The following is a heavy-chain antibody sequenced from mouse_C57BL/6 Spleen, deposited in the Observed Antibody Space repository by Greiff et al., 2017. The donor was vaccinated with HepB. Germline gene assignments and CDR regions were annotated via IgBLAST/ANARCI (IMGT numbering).Heavy chain of an antibody. J-gene: IGHJ4*01. Sequence: QVQLQQPGAELVKPGASVKVSCKASGYTFTSYWMHWVKQRPGQGLEWIGRIHPSDSDTNYNQKFKGKATLTVDKSSSTAYMQLSSLTSEDSAVYYCAMGGMVTTEFPYYYAMDYWGQGTSVTVSS. V-gene: IGHV1-74*01. CDR2: IHPSDSDT. CDR3: AMGGMVTTEFPYYYAMDY. D-gene: IGHD2-2*01. CDR1: GYTFTSYW.